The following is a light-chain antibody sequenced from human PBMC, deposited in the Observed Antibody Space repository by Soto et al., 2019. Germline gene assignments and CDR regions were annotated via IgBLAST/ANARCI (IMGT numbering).Light chain of an antibody. Sequence: DIQMTQSPSTLSASVGDRVTITCRARQSISSWLAWYQQKTGKAPKLLIYDASSLESGVPSRFSGSGSGTEFTLTISSLQPDDFATYYCQQYNSYSETFGQGTKVEIK. CDR3: QQYNSYSET. J-gene: IGKJ1*01. CDR1: QSISSW. CDR2: DAS. V-gene: IGKV1-5*01.